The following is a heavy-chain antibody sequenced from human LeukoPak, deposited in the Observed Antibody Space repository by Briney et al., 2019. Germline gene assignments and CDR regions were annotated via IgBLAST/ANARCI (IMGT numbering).Heavy chain of an antibody. D-gene: IGHD1-26*01. Sequence: GGSVRLSCAASGFTFSSYWMHWVRQVPGKGLVWVSRIKSDGSSTTYADSVKGRFTISRDNAKNTLYLQMSSLRAEDTAVYYCARSTYSGSSYDYWGQGTLVTVSS. CDR3: ARSTYSGSSYDY. V-gene: IGHV3-74*01. J-gene: IGHJ4*02. CDR1: GFTFSSYW. CDR2: IKSDGSST.